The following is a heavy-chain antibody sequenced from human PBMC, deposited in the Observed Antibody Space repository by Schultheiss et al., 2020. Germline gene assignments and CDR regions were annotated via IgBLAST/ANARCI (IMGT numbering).Heavy chain of an antibody. Sequence: SQTLSLTCTVSGGSISSSSYYWGWIRQPPGKGLEWIGSIYYSGSTYYNPSLKSRVTISVDTSKNQFSLKLSSVTAADTAVYYCARDVGWHDLYWGQGTLVTVSS. D-gene: IGHD1-26*01. CDR3: ARDVGWHDLY. V-gene: IGHV4-39*07. CDR1: GGSISSSSYY. J-gene: IGHJ4*02. CDR2: IYYSGST.